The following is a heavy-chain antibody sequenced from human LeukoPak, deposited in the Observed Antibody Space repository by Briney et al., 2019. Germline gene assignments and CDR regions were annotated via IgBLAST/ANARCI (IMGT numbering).Heavy chain of an antibody. D-gene: IGHD3-10*01. CDR3: ARENYYGSGSYPTDY. J-gene: IGHJ4*02. CDR1: GGSISSGSYY. CDR2: IYTSGST. Sequence: SQTLSLTCTVSGGSISSGSYYWSWIRQPAGKGLEWIGRIYTSGSTNYNPSLKSRVTISVDTSKNQFSLKLSSATAADTAVYYRARENYYGSGSYPTDYWGQGTLVTVSS. V-gene: IGHV4-61*02.